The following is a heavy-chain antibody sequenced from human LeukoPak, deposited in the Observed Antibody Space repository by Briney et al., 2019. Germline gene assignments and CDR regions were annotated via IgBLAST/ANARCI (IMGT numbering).Heavy chain of an antibody. CDR3: ARSTTVTTSFFDY. CDR2: IYYSGST. J-gene: IGHJ4*02. D-gene: IGHD4-11*01. Sequence: SETLSLTCTVSGGSISSYYWSWIRQPPGKGLEWIGYIYYSGSTNYNPSLKSRVTISVDTSKNQFSLKLSSVTAADTAAYYCARSTTVTTSFFDYWGQGTLVTVSS. V-gene: IGHV4-59*08. CDR1: GGSISSYY.